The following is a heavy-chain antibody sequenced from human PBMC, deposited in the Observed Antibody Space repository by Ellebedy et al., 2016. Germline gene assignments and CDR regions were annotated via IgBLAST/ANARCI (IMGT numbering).Heavy chain of an antibody. Sequence: SVKVSXXASGGTFSSYAISWVRQAPGQGLEWMGGIIPIFGTANYAQKFQGRVTITADESTSTAYMELSSLRSEDTAVYYCARDLPRGSFLEWLRYYYYMDVWGKGTTVTVSS. CDR2: IIPIFGTA. CDR1: GGTFSSYA. D-gene: IGHD3-3*01. CDR3: ARDLPRGSFLEWLRYYYYMDV. V-gene: IGHV1-69*13. J-gene: IGHJ6*03.